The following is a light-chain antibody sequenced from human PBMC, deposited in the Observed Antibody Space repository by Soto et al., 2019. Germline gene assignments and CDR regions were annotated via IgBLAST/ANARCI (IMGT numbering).Light chain of an antibody. V-gene: IGKV3-20*01. CDR3: QQYGRSPFT. J-gene: IGKJ3*01. Sequence: EIVLTQSPGTLSLSPGERATLSCRASQSVSSSYLAWYQQKPGQAPRLLIYGASSRATGIPGRFSGSGSGTDSTLTISRLDPEDFAVYYCQQYGRSPFTFGPGTKVDIK. CDR1: QSVSSSY. CDR2: GAS.